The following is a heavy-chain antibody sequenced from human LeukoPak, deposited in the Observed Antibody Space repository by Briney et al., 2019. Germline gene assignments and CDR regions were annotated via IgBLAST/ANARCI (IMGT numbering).Heavy chain of an antibody. V-gene: IGHV4-34*01. J-gene: IGHJ4*02. CDR3: ARGRGSTSCHFDY. Sequence: PSETLSLTCAVYGGSFSGYYWSWIRQPPGKGLEWIGEINHSGSTNYNPSLKSRVTISVDTSKNQFSLQLSSVTAADTAVYYCARGRGSTSCHFDYWGQGTLVTVSS. D-gene: IGHD2-2*01. CDR1: GGSFSGYY. CDR2: INHSGST.